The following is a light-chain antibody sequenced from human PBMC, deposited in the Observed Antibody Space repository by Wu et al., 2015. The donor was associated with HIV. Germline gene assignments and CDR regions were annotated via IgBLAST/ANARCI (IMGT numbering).Light chain of an antibody. CDR1: QSVSPD. J-gene: IGKJ1*01. V-gene: IGKV3-15*01. Sequence: EIGMTQSPDTLSVSPGERATLPCRASQSVSPDLAWYQQKPGQAPRLLVYGTSIRATGLPARFSGSGSGTEFTLTISSVQSEDFGVYYCQQYSDWPLTFGQGTKIEIK. CDR2: GTS. CDR3: QQYSDWPLT.